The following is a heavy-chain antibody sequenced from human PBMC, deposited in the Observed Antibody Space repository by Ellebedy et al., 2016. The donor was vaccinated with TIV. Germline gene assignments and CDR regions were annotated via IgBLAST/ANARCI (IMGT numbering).Heavy chain of an antibody. J-gene: IGHJ4*02. V-gene: IGHV3-30*04. CDR3: ARDEWRQLERSHLNY. CDR1: GLTFSGYA. Sequence: GESLKISCAVSGLTFSGYAMHWVRQAPDKGLEWVAFMSHDGSGQSYADSVQGRFTVSSDDSKNTLYLQMNSLRPEDSALYYGARDEWRQLERSHLNYWGQGTLVTVSS. CDR2: MSHDGSGQ. D-gene: IGHD6-13*01.